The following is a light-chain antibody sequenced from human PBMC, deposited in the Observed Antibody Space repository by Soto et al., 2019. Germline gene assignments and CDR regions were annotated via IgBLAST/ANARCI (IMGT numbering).Light chain of an antibody. CDR3: AAWDGSLNVYV. J-gene: IGLJ1*01. Sequence: QSALTQPPSASGTPGQRVTISCSESSSSIGSNSVNWYQQLPRTAPKVLIYTNNQRPSGVPDRFSGSKSGTSASLAISGLQSEDEADYYCAAWDGSLNVYVFGTGTKLTVL. CDR2: TNN. CDR1: SSSIGSNS. V-gene: IGLV1-44*01.